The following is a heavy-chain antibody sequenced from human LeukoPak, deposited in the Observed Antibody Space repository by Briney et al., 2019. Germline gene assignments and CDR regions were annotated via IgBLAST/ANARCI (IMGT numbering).Heavy chain of an antibody. CDR1: GGSFSGYY. Sequence: PSETLTLTCAVYGGSFSGYYWSWIRQPPGKGLEWIGEINHSGSTNYNPSLKSRVTISVDTSKNQFSLKLSSVTAADTAVYYCARKKRNCSSTSCYVYFDYWGQGTLVTFSS. D-gene: IGHD2-2*01. J-gene: IGHJ4*02. CDR3: ARKKRNCSSTSCYVYFDY. CDR2: INHSGST. V-gene: IGHV4-34*01.